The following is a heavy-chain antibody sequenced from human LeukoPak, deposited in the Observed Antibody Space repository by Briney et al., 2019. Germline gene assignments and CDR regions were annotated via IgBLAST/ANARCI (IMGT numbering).Heavy chain of an antibody. Sequence: GGSLRLSCAASGFPFSTYWMSWVRQAPGKGLEWVANINQDGTETYCVDSVKGRFTISRDYAKNSLYLQMNSLRVEDTAVYFCAKVAKYYYGSETFYFFEQWGQGTPVTASS. V-gene: IGHV3-7*01. CDR1: GFPFSTYW. CDR2: INQDGTET. D-gene: IGHD3-10*01. J-gene: IGHJ4*02. CDR3: AKVAKYYYGSETFYFFEQ.